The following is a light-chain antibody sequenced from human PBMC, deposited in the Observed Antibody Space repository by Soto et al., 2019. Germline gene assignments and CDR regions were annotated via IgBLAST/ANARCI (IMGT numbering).Light chain of an antibody. J-gene: IGLJ1*01. Sequence: QSVLTQPPSVSGAPGQRVTISCTGSSSNIGAGYDVHWYQQLPGTAPKLLIYGNNNRPSGVPDRFSGSKSGTSAPLAITGLQAEDEADYYCQSYDNSLSGLYVFGAGTKVTVL. CDR2: GNN. CDR3: QSYDNSLSGLYV. V-gene: IGLV1-40*01. CDR1: SSNIGAGYD.